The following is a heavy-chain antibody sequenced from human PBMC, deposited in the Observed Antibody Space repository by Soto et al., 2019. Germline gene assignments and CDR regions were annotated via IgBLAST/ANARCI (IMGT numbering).Heavy chain of an antibody. Sequence: PGESLKIACKGSVYSFTSYWISWVRQMPGQGLEWMGSIDPSDSYTNYSPSFQGHVTLSRATSIHSPYLELSRLRFDDAAVYFCARERYQVISDGMDVWGQGTTVTVSS. V-gene: IGHV5-10-1*01. J-gene: IGHJ6*02. CDR1: VYSFTSYW. D-gene: IGHD2-2*01. CDR2: IDPSDSYT. CDR3: ARERYQVISDGMDV.